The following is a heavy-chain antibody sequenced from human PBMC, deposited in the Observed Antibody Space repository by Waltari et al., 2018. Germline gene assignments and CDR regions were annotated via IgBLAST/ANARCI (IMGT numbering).Heavy chain of an antibody. CDR1: QFDFGTYD. CDR3: ARDFFGTIFGRGLDL. D-gene: IGHD3-3*01. V-gene: IGHV3-48*03. CDR2: ISRSSIWI. Sequence: EGQLVESGGGLVLPGGSLRLSCTASQFDFGTYDINWVRQAPGRGLQWVAYISRSSIWIHYADSVKGRVTISRDNAKHTVYLQMNSLGVEDTGIYYCARDFFGTIFGRGLDLWGQGTTVTVSS. J-gene: IGHJ6*02.